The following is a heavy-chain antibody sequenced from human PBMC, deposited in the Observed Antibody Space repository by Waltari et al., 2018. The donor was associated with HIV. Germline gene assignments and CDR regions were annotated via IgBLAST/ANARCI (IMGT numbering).Heavy chain of an antibody. CDR1: GFSFSDYV. V-gene: IGHV3-30*18. CDR2: ISYDGSYK. CDR3: AKGITVTTIGYFDY. J-gene: IGHJ4*02. Sequence: QVQLVESGGGVVQPGRSLRLSCAAAGFSFSDYVMHWVLQAPDKGLEWVAVISYDGSYKYYADSVKGRFSISRDNSKNTLYLQMNSLRTEDTAVYYCAKGITVTTIGYFDYWGQGTLINVSS. D-gene: IGHD4-17*01.